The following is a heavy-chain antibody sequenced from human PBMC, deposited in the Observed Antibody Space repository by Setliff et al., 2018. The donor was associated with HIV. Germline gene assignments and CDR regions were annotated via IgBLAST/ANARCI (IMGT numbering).Heavy chain of an antibody. CDR1: GYSISSGYY. CDR2: IHQSGST. D-gene: IGHD1-26*01. V-gene: IGHV4-38-2*02. CDR3: ARHHGGSYSPHYSFDY. Sequence: SETLSLTCTVSGYSISSGYYWGWLRQPPGKGLEWIGSIHQSGSTYYNPSLTSRVTISVDTSKNQFSLKLNSVTAADTAVYYCARHHGGSYSPHYSFDYWGQGTLVTVSS. J-gene: IGHJ4*02.